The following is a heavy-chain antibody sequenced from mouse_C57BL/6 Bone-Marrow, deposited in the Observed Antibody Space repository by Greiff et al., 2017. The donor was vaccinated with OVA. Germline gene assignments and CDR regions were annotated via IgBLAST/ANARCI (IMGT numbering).Heavy chain of an antibody. CDR1: GFTFSSYA. J-gene: IGHJ2*01. V-gene: IGHV5-4*01. Sequence: DVMLVESGGGLVKPGGSLKLSCAASGFTFSSYAMSWVRQTPEKRLEWVATISDGGSYTYYPDNVKGRFTISRDNAKNNLYLQMSHLKSEDTAMYYCARDLAGDYFDYWGQGTTLTVSS. CDR2: ISDGGSYT. CDR3: ARDLAGDYFDY. D-gene: IGHD1-1*02.